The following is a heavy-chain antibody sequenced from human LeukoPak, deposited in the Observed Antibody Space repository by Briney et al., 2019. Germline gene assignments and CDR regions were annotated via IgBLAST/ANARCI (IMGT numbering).Heavy chain of an antibody. D-gene: IGHD6-19*01. CDR1: GSTFSSYW. CDR3: ASKRSSGWSYYFDY. V-gene: IGHV3-7*01. CDR2: IKQDGSEK. Sequence: GGSLRLSCAASGSTFSSYWMSWVRQAPGKGLEWVANIKQDGSEKYYVDSVKGRFTISRDNAKNSLYLQMNSLRAEDTAVYYCASKRSSGWSYYFDYWGQGTLVTVSS. J-gene: IGHJ4*02.